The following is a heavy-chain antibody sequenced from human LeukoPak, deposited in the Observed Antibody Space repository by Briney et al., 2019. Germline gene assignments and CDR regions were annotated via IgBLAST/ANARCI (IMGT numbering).Heavy chain of an antibody. V-gene: IGHV4-34*01. D-gene: IGHD2-8*02. CDR3: ARARDILLVYYFGY. CDR1: GGSFSGYY. Sequence: SETLSLTCAVYGGSFSGYYWSWIRQPPGKGLEWIGEINHSGSTNYNPSLKSRVTISVDTSKNQFSLKLSSVTAADTAVYYCARARDILLVYYFGYWGQGTLVTVSS. J-gene: IGHJ4*02. CDR2: INHSGST.